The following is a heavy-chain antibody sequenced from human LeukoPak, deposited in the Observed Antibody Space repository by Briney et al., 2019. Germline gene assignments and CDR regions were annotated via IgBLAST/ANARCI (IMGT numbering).Heavy chain of an antibody. CDR3: VRDVKYYFGSGTYR. D-gene: IGHD3-10*01. J-gene: IGHJ4*02. CDR1: GFTFSNFV. V-gene: IGHV3-64*01. CDR2: IDTNEDLT. Sequence: PGGSLRLSCVASGFTFSNFVMHWVRQSPGKGLEYVSGIDTNEDLTYYATSVKGRFTISRDNSRNTVYLQMDSLRPDDMGVYYCVRDVKYYFGSGTYRWGQGTLVTVSS.